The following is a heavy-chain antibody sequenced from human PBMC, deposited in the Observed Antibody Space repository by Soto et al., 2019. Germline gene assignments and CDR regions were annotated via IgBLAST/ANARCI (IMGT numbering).Heavy chain of an antibody. D-gene: IGHD2-2*03. V-gene: IGHV1-69*01. CDR3: ARSPRGYCSSTSCFPDYYYGMDV. J-gene: IGHJ6*02. CDR1: GGTFSSYA. Sequence: QVQLVQSGAEVKKPGSSVKVSCKASGGTFSSYAISWVRQAPGQGLEWMGGIIPIFGTANYAQKFQCRVTTTADESSSTAYMELSSLRSEDTAVYYCARSPRGYCSSTSCFPDYYYGMDVWGQGTTVTVSS. CDR2: IIPIFGTA.